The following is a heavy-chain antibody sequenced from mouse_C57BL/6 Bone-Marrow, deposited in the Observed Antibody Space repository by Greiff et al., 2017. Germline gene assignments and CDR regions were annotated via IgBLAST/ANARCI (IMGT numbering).Heavy chain of an antibody. Sequence: EVQLQQSGPVLVKPGASVKMSCKASGYTFTDYYMNWVKQSHGKSLEWIGVINPYNGGTSYNQKFKGKATLTADKSSSTAYMELNSLTSEDSAFYYCAREQTIYYSYYAMDYWGQGTSVTVSS. V-gene: IGHV1-19*01. CDR1: GYTFTDYY. D-gene: IGHD2-1*01. CDR3: AREQTIYYSYYAMDY. J-gene: IGHJ4*01. CDR2: INPYNGGT.